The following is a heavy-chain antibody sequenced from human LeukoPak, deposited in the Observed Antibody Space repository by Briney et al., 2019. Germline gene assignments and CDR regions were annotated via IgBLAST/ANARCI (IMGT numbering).Heavy chain of an antibody. J-gene: IGHJ4*02. CDR1: GGSFSSCSYY. CDR3: ARLIPRGRFGEYDRGFDY. Sequence: SETLSLTCTVSGGSFSSCSYYWSWLRQPAGKELEWIGRIYTSGSSNYNPSLKSRVTISVDTSKNQFSLKLSSVNAADTAGYYCARLIPRGRFGEYDRGFDYWGQGTLVTVSS. D-gene: IGHD3-10*01. V-gene: IGHV4-61*02. CDR2: IYTSGSS.